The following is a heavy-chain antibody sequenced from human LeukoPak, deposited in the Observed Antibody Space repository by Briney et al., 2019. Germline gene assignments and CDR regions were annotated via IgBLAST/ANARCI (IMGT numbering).Heavy chain of an antibody. D-gene: IGHD3-22*01. V-gene: IGHV3-30*02. Sequence: GGSLRLSCKASGLRFSRGGMHWIRQAPGKGLEWVAFIRYDGTNQYYADSVKGRFTISRDNSKNILYLQMNSLREEDTAMYYCAKNKWLQDYWGQGTLVTVSS. J-gene: IGHJ4*02. CDR1: GLRFSRGG. CDR2: IRYDGTNQ. CDR3: AKNKWLQDY.